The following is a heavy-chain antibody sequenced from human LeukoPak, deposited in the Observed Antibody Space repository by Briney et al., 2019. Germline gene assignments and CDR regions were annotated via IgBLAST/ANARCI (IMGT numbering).Heavy chain of an antibody. V-gene: IGHV3-66*02. CDR2: IYSGGST. J-gene: IGHJ5*02. CDR3: ARRKSTPWEDWFDP. Sequence: GGSLRLSCAASGFTVSSNYMSWVRQAPGKGLEWVSVIYSGGSTYYADSVKGRFTISRDNSKNTLYLQMNSLRAEDTAVYYCARRKSTPWEDWFDPWGQGTLVAVSS. CDR1: GFTVSSNY. D-gene: IGHD1-26*01.